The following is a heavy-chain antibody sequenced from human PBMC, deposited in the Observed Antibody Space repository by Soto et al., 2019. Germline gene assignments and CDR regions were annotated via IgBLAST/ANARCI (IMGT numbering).Heavy chain of an antibody. V-gene: IGHV1-69*02. Sequence: SVKVSCKASGGTFSSYTISWVRQAPGQGLEWMGRIIPILGIANYALKFQGRVTITADKSTSTAYMELSSLRSEDTAVYYCARSAVAGTFGDAFDIWGQGTMVTV. CDR1: GGTFSSYT. D-gene: IGHD6-19*01. J-gene: IGHJ3*02. CDR2: IIPILGIA. CDR3: ARSAVAGTFGDAFDI.